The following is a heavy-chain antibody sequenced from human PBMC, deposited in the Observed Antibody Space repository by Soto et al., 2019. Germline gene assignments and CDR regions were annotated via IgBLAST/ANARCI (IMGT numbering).Heavy chain of an antibody. J-gene: IGHJ6*03. CDR3: ASNKYYDFWLDYMDV. Sequence: GPLWHDRPAWGLWLSRWSPTQDRQAPGKGLEWVSSISRSSSYIYYADSVKGRFTISRDNAKNSLYLQMNSLRAEDTAVYYCASNKYYDFWLDYMDVWGKGTTVNVSS. CDR2: ISRSSSYI. D-gene: IGHD3-3*01. V-gene: IGHV3-21*01. CDR1: GLWLSRWS.